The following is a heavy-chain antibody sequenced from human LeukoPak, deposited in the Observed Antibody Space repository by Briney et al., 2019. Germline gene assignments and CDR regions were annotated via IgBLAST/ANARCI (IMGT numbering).Heavy chain of an antibody. Sequence: ASVKVSCKASGYTFTGYYMHWVRQAPGQGLEWMGWINPNSGGTNYAQKFQGRVTMTRDTSTSTAYMELRSLRSDGTAVYYCARVDSSGWYGMDVWGQGTTVTVSS. CDR2: INPNSGGT. V-gene: IGHV1-2*02. CDR1: GYTFTGYY. J-gene: IGHJ6*02. CDR3: ARVDSSGWYGMDV. D-gene: IGHD6-19*01.